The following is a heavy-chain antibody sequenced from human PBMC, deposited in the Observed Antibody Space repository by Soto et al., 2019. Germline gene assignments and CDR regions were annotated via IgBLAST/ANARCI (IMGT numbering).Heavy chain of an antibody. V-gene: IGHV3-23*01. CDR3: AKDTVGGYSFWSGYYSDGLDV. J-gene: IGHJ3*01. Sequence: EVKLLESGGGLAQPGGSLRLSCVGSGFTFDSYAISWVRQVPGKGLQWISAISGNGAGTDYAHSVKGRFTISRDNSKNTVHLQMNSLRAEDTALYYCAKDTVGGYSFWSGYYSDGLDVWGQGTMVTVSS. CDR1: GFTFDSYA. D-gene: IGHD3-3*01. CDR2: ISGNGAGT.